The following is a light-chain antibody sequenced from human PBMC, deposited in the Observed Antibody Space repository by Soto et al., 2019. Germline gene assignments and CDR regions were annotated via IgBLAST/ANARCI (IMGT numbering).Light chain of an antibody. CDR2: GAF. CDR1: QSVSSN. J-gene: IGKJ2*01. CDR3: QQYNNWPLYT. Sequence: EIVMTRSPATLSVSPGERATLSCRASQSVSSNLAWYQQKPGQAPRLLIYGAFTRATGIPARLSGSGSGTEFTLTISSLQSEDFAVYYCQQYNNWPLYTFGQGTKLEIK. V-gene: IGKV3-15*01.